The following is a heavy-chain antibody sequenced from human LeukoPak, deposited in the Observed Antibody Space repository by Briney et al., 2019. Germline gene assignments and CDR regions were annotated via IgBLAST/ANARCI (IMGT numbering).Heavy chain of an antibody. CDR1: GFTFSNYG. Sequence: PGGSLRLSCAASGFTFSNYGMHWVRQPPDKGLEWVTFISDDGDNKHYADSVKGRLTASRDNSKSTLFLQMNSLRVEDTAVYYCVKATRGNLWNGLPWDHSDKWGQGTLVTVSS. V-gene: IGHV3-30*18. CDR3: VKATRGNLWNGLPWDHSDK. D-gene: IGHD3-3*01. J-gene: IGHJ4*02. CDR2: ISDDGDNK.